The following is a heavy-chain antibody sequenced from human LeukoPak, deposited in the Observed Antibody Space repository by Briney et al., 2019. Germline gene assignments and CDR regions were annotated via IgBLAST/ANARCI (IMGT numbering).Heavy chain of an antibody. CDR1: GFTFSGSA. CDR2: IRSKANSYAT. CDR3: TRHGNDSSGYYYGTDDY. V-gene: IGHV3-73*01. Sequence: GGSLKLSCAASGFTFSGSAMHWVRQASGKGLEWVGRIRSKANSYATAYAASVKGRFTISRGDSKNTAYLQMNSLKTEDTAVYYCTRHGNDSSGYYYGTDDYWGQGTLVTVSS. J-gene: IGHJ4*02. D-gene: IGHD3-22*01.